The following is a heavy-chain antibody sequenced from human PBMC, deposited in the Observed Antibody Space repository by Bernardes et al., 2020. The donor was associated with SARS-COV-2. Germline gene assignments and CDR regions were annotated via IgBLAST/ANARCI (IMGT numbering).Heavy chain of an antibody. Sequence: SETLSLTCTVSGGSISSISYYWGWIRQPPGKGLEWIGSIYYSGSTYYNPSRKSRVTISVDTSKNQFSLKLSSVTAADTDVYYCASFASVTHKFGGVIVWGGWFDPWGQGTLVTVSS. J-gene: IGHJ5*02. V-gene: IGHV4-39*01. CDR3: ASFASVTHKFGGVIVWGGWFDP. CDR1: GGSISSISYY. D-gene: IGHD3-16*02. CDR2: IYYSGST.